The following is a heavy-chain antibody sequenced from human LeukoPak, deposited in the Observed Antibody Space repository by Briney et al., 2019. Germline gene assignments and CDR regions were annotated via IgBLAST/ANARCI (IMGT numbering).Heavy chain of an antibody. CDR1: GGSISSYY. CDR2: IYYSGST. D-gene: IGHD5-24*01. J-gene: IGHJ4*02. V-gene: IGHV4-59*01. CDR3: ARGEMATTDLDY. Sequence: SETLSLTCTVSGGSISSYYWSWIRQPPGKGLEWIGYIYYSGSTNYNPSLKSRVTISVDTSKNQFSLKLSSVTAADTAVYYCARGEMATTDLDYWGQGTLVTVSS.